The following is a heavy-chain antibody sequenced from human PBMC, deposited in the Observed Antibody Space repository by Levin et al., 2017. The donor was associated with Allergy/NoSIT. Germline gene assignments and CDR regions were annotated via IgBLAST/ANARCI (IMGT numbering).Heavy chain of an antibody. CDR1: GGSISSSNW. D-gene: IGHD3-16*01. J-gene: IGHJ5*02. CDR2: IYHSGRT. V-gene: IGHV4-4*02. CDR3: ARNGHYGNWFDP. Sequence: SETLSLTCAVSGGSISSSNWWSWVRQPPVKGLEWIGEIYHSGRTNYNPSLKSRVTISVDKSKNQFSLKLSSVTAADTAVYYCARNGHYGNWFDPWGQGTLVTVSS.